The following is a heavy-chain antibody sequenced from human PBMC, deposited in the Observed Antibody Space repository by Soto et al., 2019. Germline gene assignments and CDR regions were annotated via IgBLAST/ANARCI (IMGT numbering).Heavy chain of an antibody. CDR3: AKDPAYDFWSGYHLSYYYYGMDV. D-gene: IGHD3-3*01. J-gene: IGHJ6*02. CDR1: GFTFSSYA. V-gene: IGHV3-23*01. CDR2: ISGSGGST. Sequence: PGGSLRLSCAASGFTFSSYAMSWVRQAPGKGLEWVSAISGSGGSTYYADSVKGRFTISRDNSKNTLYLQMNSLRAEDTAVYYCAKDPAYDFWSGYHLSYYYYGMDVWGQGTTVTVSS.